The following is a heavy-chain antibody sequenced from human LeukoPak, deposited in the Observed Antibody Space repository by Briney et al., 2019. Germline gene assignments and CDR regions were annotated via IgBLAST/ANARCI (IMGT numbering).Heavy chain of an antibody. J-gene: IGHJ4*02. Sequence: ASVKVSCKASGYTFTGYYMHWVRQAPGQGLEWMGWINPNSGGTNYAQKFQGRVTMTRDTSISTAYMELSRLRSDDTAVYYCARDDDGYNYFDYWGQGTLVTVSS. D-gene: IGHD5-12*01. CDR1: GYTFTGYY. CDR3: ARDDDGYNYFDY. CDR2: INPNSGGT. V-gene: IGHV1-2*02.